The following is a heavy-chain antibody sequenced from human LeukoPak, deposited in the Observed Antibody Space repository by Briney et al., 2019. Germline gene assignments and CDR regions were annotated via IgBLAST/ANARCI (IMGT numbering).Heavy chain of an antibody. CDR1: GGTFSSYA. J-gene: IGHJ4*02. CDR2: IIPIFGTA. D-gene: IGHD6-19*01. CDR3: AKEYSSGWPDY. Sequence: GASVKVSCKASGGTFSSYAISWVRQAPGQGLEWMGGIIPIFGTANYAQKFQGRVTITADKSTSTAYMELSSLRSEDTAVYYCAKEYSSGWPDYWGQGTLVTVSS. V-gene: IGHV1-69*06.